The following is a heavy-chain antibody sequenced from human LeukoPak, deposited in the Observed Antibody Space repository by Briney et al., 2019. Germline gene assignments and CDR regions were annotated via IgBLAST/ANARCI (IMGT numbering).Heavy chain of an antibody. J-gene: IGHJ4*02. V-gene: IGHV4-59*08. CDR3: AGLSSGDYYFDY. Sequence: PSETLSLTCTVSGGSISSYYWSWIRQPPGKGLEWIGYIYYSGSTNYNPSLKSRVTISVDTSKNQFSLKRSSVTAADTAVYYCAGLSSGDYYFDYWARGPRVRLL. CDR2: IYYSGST. D-gene: IGHD6-25*01. CDR1: GGSISSYY.